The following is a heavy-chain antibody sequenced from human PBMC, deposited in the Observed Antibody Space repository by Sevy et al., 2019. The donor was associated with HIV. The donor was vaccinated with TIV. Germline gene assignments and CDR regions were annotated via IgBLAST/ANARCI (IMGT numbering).Heavy chain of an antibody. J-gene: IGHJ4*02. CDR2: IWFDGSNT. CDR3: ARDLEFYDYGDYGPEFMPDY. Sequence: GGALRLSCAASVFTFSTYGMHWVRQAPGKGLEWVAVIWFDGSNTYYADSVKGRFTISRDIAKNTLHLQMNRLRAEDTAVYYCARDLEFYDYGDYGPEFMPDYWGQGTLVTVSS. CDR1: VFTFSTYG. D-gene: IGHD4-17*01. V-gene: IGHV3-33*01.